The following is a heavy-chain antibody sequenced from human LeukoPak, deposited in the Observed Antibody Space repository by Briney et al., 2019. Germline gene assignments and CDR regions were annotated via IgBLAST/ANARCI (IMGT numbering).Heavy chain of an antibody. V-gene: IGHV3-30-3*01. CDR3: ARDGGGYSYGNRFDY. CDR1: GFTFSSYA. J-gene: IGHJ4*02. Sequence: GRSLRLSCAVSGFTFSSYAMHWVRQAPGKGLEWAAVISYVGSNKYYADSVQGRFSISRDNSKNTLYLQMNSLRAEDTAVYYCARDGGGYSYGNRFDYWGQGTLVTVSS. D-gene: IGHD5-18*01. CDR2: ISYVGSNK.